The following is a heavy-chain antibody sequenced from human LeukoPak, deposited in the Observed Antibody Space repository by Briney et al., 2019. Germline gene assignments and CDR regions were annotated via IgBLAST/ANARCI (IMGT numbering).Heavy chain of an antibody. CDR1: GFTFSSYA. V-gene: IGHV3-30*01. CDR3: ARDSSSDY. Sequence: PGGSLRLSCAASGFTFSSYAMHWVRQAPGKGLEWVAVISYDGSNKYYADSVKGRFTISRDNSKNTLYLQMNSLRAEDMAVYYCARDSSSDYWGQGTLVTVSS. J-gene: IGHJ4*02. CDR2: ISYDGSNK. D-gene: IGHD6-6*01.